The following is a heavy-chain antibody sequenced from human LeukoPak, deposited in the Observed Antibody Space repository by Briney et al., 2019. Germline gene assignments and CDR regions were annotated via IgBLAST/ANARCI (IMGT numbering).Heavy chain of an antibody. CDR1: GFTFDDYA. CDR2: ISWNSGSI. D-gene: IGHD6-19*01. CDR3: AKGPYSSGWPSEVYFDY. J-gene: IGHJ4*02. Sequence: PSRSLRLSCAASGFTFDDYAMHWVRQAPGKGLEWFSGISWNSGSIGYADSVKGRFTISRDNAKNSLYLQMNSLRAEDTALYYCAKGPYSSGWPSEVYFDYWGQGTLVTVSS. V-gene: IGHV3-9*01.